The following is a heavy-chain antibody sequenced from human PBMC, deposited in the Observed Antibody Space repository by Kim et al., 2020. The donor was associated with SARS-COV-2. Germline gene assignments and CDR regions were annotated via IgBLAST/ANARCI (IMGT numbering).Heavy chain of an antibody. J-gene: IGHJ4*02. D-gene: IGHD6-13*01. CDR2: IWYDGGNK. CDR1: GFTFNRYG. CDR3: GTNSKAGTGFVDY. Sequence: GGSLRLSCAASGFTFNRYGMHWVRQAPGKGLEWVAVIWYDGGNKFHADSVKGRFTISRDNSKNTLYLQMNSLRAEDTAVYYCGTNSKAGTGFVDYWGQGTLVTVSS. V-gene: IGHV3-33*01.